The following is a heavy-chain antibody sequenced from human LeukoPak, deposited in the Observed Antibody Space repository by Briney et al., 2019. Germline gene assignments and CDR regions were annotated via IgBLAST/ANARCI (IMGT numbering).Heavy chain of an antibody. CDR2: ISVKNGDT. Sequence: GSSVKVSCTASGGTFSSYAISWVRQAPGQGLEWLGWISVKNGDTRYAERMQGRVAVTTDTATSTAYMELKSLTSDDTAVYYCATELGEWGVLDFWGQGTLISVSS. J-gene: IGHJ4*02. CDR3: ATELGEWGVLDF. V-gene: IGHV1-18*01. CDR1: GGTFSSYA. D-gene: IGHD3-16*01.